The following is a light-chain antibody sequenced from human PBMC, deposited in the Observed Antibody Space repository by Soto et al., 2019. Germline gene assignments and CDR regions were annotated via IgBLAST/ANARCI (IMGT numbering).Light chain of an antibody. CDR2: DAY. CDR3: QQRSNWPQLT. Sequence: EIVLTQSPATLSLSPGERATLSCRASQSVSSYLAWYQQKPGQAPRLHIYDAYNRATGIPARFSGSGSGTDFTLTISRLEPEDFAVYYCQQRSNWPQLTFGGGTKVEIK. J-gene: IGKJ4*01. CDR1: QSVSSY. V-gene: IGKV3-11*01.